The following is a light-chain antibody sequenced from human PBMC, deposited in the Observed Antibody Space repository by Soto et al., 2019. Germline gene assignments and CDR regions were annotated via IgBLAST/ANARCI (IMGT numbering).Light chain of an antibody. V-gene: IGKV3-11*01. CDR3: QQRSNWQGAT. Sequence: PGERATLSCMASQTVSSSLAWYQQKPGQAPRLLIYEASNRATGIPARFSGSGSGADFTLTISSLEPEDFAVYYCQQRSNWQGATFGGGTKVDIK. CDR2: EAS. J-gene: IGKJ4*01. CDR1: QTVSSS.